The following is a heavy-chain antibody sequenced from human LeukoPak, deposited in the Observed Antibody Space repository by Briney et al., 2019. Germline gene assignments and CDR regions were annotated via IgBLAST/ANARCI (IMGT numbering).Heavy chain of an antibody. J-gene: IGHJ4*02. CDR1: GFTVSSNF. CDR3: ARVEWLRFSGFDY. V-gene: IGHV3-66*02. D-gene: IGHD5-12*01. Sequence: PGGSLRLSCAASGFTVSSNFMSWVRQAPGKGLEWVSVIYSGGSTYYADSVKGRFTISRDNSKNTLYLQMNSLRAEDAAVYYCARVEWLRFSGFDYWGQGTLVTVSS. CDR2: IYSGGST.